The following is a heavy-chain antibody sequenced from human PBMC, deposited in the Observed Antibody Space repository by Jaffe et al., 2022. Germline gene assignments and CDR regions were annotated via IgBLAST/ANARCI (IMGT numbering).Heavy chain of an antibody. CDR1: GFTFDDYA. CDR2: ISWNSGSI. V-gene: IGHV3-9*01. J-gene: IGHJ6*03. D-gene: IGHD4-4*01. Sequence: EVQLVESGGGLVQPGRSLRLSCAASGFTFDDYAMHWVRQAPGKGLEWVSGISWNSGSIGYADSVKGRFTISRDNAKNSLYLQMNSLRAEDTALYYCAKDYSNYGYYYYYMDVWGKGTTVTVSS. CDR3: AKDYSNYGYYYYYMDV.